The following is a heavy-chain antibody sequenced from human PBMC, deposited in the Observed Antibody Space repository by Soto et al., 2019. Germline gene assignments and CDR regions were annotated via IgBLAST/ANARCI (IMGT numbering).Heavy chain of an antibody. Sequence: EVQLLESGGGLVQPGGSLRLSCAASGFTFSSYAMSWVRQAPGKGLEWVSAISGSGGSTYYADSVKGRFTISRDNSKNTLYLQMNRLRAEETAVYYCAKDQCSSTSCYGFAAMDVWGQGTTVPVSS. CDR3: AKDQCSSTSCYGFAAMDV. V-gene: IGHV3-23*01. D-gene: IGHD2-2*01. J-gene: IGHJ6*02. CDR1: GFTFSSYA. CDR2: ISGSGGST.